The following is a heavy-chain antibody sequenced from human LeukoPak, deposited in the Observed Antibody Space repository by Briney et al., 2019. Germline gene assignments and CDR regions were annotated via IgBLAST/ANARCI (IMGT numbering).Heavy chain of an antibody. V-gene: IGHV3-23*01. J-gene: IGHJ1*01. CDR1: GFTFSTYA. CDR2: ITGSGGST. CDR3: AKGFSTHYEY. D-gene: IGHD3-22*01. Sequence: PGGSLRLSCAASGFTFSTYAMSWVCQAPGKGLEWVSGITGSGGSTYYADSVKGRFTISRDNSKNTLFLQMNSLSAEDTAVYYCAKGFSTHYEYWGQGTLVTVSS.